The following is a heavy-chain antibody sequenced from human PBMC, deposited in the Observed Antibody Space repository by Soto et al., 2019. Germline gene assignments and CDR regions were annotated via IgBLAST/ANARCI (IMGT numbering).Heavy chain of an antibody. D-gene: IGHD3-16*01. J-gene: IGHJ6*02. V-gene: IGHV1-69*13. CDR1: GGTFSRHA. CDR3: ARDVPLNYYDGTYSYYAMDV. CDR2: IIPFFKAT. Sequence: VASVKVSCKASGGTFSRHAISWVRQAPGQGLEWMGGIIPFFKATNYAQKFQGRVTITADDSTSTAYMDLYSLRSEDTAVYYCARDVPLNYYDGTYSYYAMDVWGQGTTVTVSS.